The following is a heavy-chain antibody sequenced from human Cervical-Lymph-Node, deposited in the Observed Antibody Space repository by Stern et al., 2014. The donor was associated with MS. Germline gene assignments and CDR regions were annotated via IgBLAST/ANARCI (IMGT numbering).Heavy chain of an antibody. D-gene: IGHD6-19*01. J-gene: IGHJ1*01. CDR1: GFTFSDYY. CDR2: ISGSGDTI. V-gene: IGHV3-11*01. CDR3: ARDRLSGGWFLQH. Sequence: VQLVGSGGGLGKPGGSLRLSCATSGFTFSDYYMNWIRQAPGKGLEWISYISGSGDTIHYIDSVKGRFNISRDNVKNTLYLQMNSLRAEDTAIYYCARDRLSGGWFLQHWGQGTLVTVSS.